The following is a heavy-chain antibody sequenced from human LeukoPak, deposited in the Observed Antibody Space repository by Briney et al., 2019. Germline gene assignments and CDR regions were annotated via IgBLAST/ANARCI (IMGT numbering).Heavy chain of an antibody. CDR1: GYTFTSYG. CDR3: AREDGSSFDY. D-gene: IGHD6-13*01. J-gene: IGHJ4*02. CDR2: INPNSGGT. V-gene: IGHV1-2*02. Sequence: PEASMKVSCKASGYTFTSYGISWVRQAPGQGLEWMGWINPNSGGTNYAQKFQGRVTMTRDTSISTAYMELSRLRSDDTAVYYCAREDGSSFDYWGQGTLVTVSS.